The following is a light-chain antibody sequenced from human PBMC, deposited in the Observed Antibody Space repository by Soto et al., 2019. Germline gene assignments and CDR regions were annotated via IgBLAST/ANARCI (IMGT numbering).Light chain of an antibody. CDR3: SSYTSSNTLV. V-gene: IGLV2-14*03. Sequence: QSVLTQPASVSGSPGQSITISCTGTSSDVGGYTCVSWYQQHPGKAPKLMIYDVGNRPSGVSNRFSGSKSGHRASLTISGLQAEDEADYYCSSYTSSNTLVFGTGTKVTVL. J-gene: IGLJ1*01. CDR2: DVG. CDR1: SSDVGGYTC.